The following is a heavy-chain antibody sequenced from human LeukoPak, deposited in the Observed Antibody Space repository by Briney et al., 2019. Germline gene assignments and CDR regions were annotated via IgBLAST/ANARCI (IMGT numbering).Heavy chain of an antibody. CDR2: ISTSSRYI. J-gene: IGHJ5*02. CDR3: ARGSSNIAGRDNWFDP. CDR1: GFTFSSHS. Sequence: GGSLRLSCAGSGFTFSSHSMNWVRQAPGKGLEWVSSISTSSRYIDYADSVKGRFTISRDNAKNSLYLQMNSLRADDTAVYYCARGSSNIAGRDNWFDPWGQGTLVTVSS. V-gene: IGHV3-21*06. D-gene: IGHD6-6*01.